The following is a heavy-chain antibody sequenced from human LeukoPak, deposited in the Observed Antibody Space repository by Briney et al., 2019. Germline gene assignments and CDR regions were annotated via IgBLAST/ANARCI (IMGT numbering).Heavy chain of an antibody. J-gene: IGHJ4*02. Sequence: PGGSLRLSCAASGFAFSSYNMNWVRQAPGKGLEWISYIGSSGSPTHYADSVRGRFTISRDNAMNSLYLQMNSLRAEDTAIYYCARSLPYGTTWYGRSDFWGQGTPVTVSS. CDR1: GFAFSSYN. V-gene: IGHV3-48*03. CDR3: ARSLPYGTTWYGRSDF. CDR2: IGSSGSPT. D-gene: IGHD6-13*01.